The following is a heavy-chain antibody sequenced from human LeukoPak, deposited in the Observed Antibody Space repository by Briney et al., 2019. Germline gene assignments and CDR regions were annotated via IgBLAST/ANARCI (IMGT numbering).Heavy chain of an antibody. Sequence: AGGSLRLSCAASGFTFSSFAMTWVRQAPGKGLEWVSGSDGNGPNTYYADSVKGRWTISRDNSRNTLYLEMNSLRPEDTAIYYCAKPRTTGLGWAQFDYWGQGSLVTVSS. CDR1: GFTFSSFA. D-gene: IGHD2-8*02. J-gene: IGHJ4*02. V-gene: IGHV3-23*01. CDR3: AKPRTTGLGWAQFDY. CDR2: SDGNGPNT.